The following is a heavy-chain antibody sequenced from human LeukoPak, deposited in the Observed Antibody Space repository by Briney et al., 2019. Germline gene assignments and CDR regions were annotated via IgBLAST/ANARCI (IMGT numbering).Heavy chain of an antibody. CDR2: ISAYNGNT. D-gene: IGHD5-24*01. CDR3: ARAGKGMATMPAGFDY. CDR1: GYSFPNYG. Sequence: ASVKVSCKASGYSFPNYGINWVRQAPGQGLEWMGWISAYNGNTNYAQKLQGRVTMTTDTSTSTAYMELRSLRSDDTAVYYCARAGKGMATMPAGFDYWGQGTLVTVSS. J-gene: IGHJ4*02. V-gene: IGHV1-18*01.